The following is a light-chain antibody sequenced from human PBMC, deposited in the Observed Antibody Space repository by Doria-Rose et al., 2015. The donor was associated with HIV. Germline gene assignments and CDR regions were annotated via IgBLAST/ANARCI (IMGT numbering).Light chain of an antibody. V-gene: IGKV3-20*01. CDR2: DGS. CDR3: HQYGTSWT. J-gene: IGKJ1*01. CDR1: QSFSSTY. Sequence: FTQSPGTLSLSPGERATLSCRASQSFSSTYLAWYQQKPVQAPSLLIYDGSTRATGIPDRFSASGSGTDFTLTINRLEPEDFALYYCHQYGTSWTFGQGTKVEI.